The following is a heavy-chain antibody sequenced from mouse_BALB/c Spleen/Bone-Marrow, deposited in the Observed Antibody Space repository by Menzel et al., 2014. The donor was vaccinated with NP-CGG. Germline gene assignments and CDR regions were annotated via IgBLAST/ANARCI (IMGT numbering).Heavy chain of an antibody. D-gene: IGHD2-4*01. CDR1: GFTFSSFG. Sequence: VQLKDSGGGLVQPGGSRKLSCAAPGFTFSSFGMHWVRQAPEKGLEWVAYISNGSSPIYYADTVKGRFTISRDNPKNTLFLQMTSLRSEDTAMYYCARKGAMITHYYAMDYWGQGTSVTVSS. J-gene: IGHJ4*01. CDR2: ISNGSSPI. CDR3: ARKGAMITHYYAMDY. V-gene: IGHV5-17*02.